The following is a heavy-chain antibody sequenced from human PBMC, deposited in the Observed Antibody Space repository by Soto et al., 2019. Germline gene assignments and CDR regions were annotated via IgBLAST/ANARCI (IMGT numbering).Heavy chain of an antibody. Sequence: EVQLVESGGGLVKPGGSLRLSCAASGFTFSSYSMNWVRQAPGKGLEWVSSISGSGSTIYYADSVKGRFTISRDNAKNPLYLQMNSLRAEDTAVYYCARVADRYGYMFSYYYYGMDVWGQGTTVTVSS. D-gene: IGHD5-18*01. CDR1: GFTFSSYS. CDR3: ARVADRYGYMFSYYYYGMDV. V-gene: IGHV3-21*01. CDR2: ISGSGSTI. J-gene: IGHJ6*02.